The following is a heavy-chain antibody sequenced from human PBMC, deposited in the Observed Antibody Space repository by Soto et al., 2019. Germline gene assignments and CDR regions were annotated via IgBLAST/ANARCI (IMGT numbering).Heavy chain of an antibody. CDR3: ARLSYQFLPGGVGYYGMDV. Sequence: QVQLQESGPGLVKPSETLSLTCTVSGGSVSSGSYYWSWIRQPPGKGLEWIGYIYYSGSTNYNPSLKSRVTISVDTSKNQFSLKLSSVTAADTAVYYCARLSYQFLPGGVGYYGMDVWGQGTTVTVSS. CDR2: IYYSGST. V-gene: IGHV4-61*01. J-gene: IGHJ6*02. D-gene: IGHD2-2*01. CDR1: GGSVSSGSYY.